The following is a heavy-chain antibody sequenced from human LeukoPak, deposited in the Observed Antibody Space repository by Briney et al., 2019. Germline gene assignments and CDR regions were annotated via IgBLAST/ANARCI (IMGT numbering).Heavy chain of an antibody. D-gene: IGHD3-3*01. CDR3: ARAPLSHYDFWSGYYTQVPLYFDY. V-gene: IGHV3-66*01. Sequence: GSLRLSCAASGFTVSSNYMSWVRQAPGKGLEWVSVIYSGGSTYYADSVKGRFTISRDNSKNTLYLQMNSLRAEDTAVYYCARAPLSHYDFWSGYYTQVPLYFDYWGQGTLVTVSS. J-gene: IGHJ4*02. CDR2: IYSGGST. CDR1: GFTVSSNY.